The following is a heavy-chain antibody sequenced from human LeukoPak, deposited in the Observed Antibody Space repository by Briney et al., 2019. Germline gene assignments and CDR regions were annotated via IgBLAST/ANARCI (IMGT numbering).Heavy chain of an antibody. J-gene: IGHJ4*02. D-gene: IGHD3-3*01. CDR3: TSRYDFWSDYFQGYYFDF. CDR1: GLTFTSYW. Sequence: GGSLRLSCAAAGLTFTSYWMHWVRQAPGKGLESVAYIHPDGTEKYYMESLRGRFAISRDNAKNSLYLQMSNLRDEDTAVYYCTSRYDFWSDYFQGYYFDFWGQGSLVTVSS. CDR2: IHPDGTEK. V-gene: IGHV3-7*01.